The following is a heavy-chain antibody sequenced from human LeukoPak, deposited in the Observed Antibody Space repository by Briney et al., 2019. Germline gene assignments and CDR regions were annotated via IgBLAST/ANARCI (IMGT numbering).Heavy chain of an antibody. V-gene: IGHV1-69*05. Sequence: SVKVSCKASGGTFSSYAISWVRQAPGQGLEWMGGIIPIFGTANYAQKFQGRVTMTTDISTSTAYMELRSLRSDDTAVYYCARDLLSWYYDSSGYYNALWGQGTLVTVSS. J-gene: IGHJ4*02. D-gene: IGHD3-22*01. CDR2: IIPIFGTA. CDR3: ARDLLSWYYDSSGYYNAL. CDR1: GGTFSSYA.